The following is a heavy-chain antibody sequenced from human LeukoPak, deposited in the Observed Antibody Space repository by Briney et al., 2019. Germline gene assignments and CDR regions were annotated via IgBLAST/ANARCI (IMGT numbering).Heavy chain of an antibody. CDR1: GITFSTYW. CDR2: INSEGSTI. V-gene: IGHV3-74*01. J-gene: IGHJ4*02. CDR3: ARISSDSNSYYDH. D-gene: IGHD3-22*01. Sequence: PGGGLRLSCAGSGITFSTYWMHWVRQAPGKGLVWVSRINSEGSTISYADSVKGRFTISRDNAKNTLFLQMNSLRAEDTAVYYCARISSDSNSYYDHWGQGTLVSLST.